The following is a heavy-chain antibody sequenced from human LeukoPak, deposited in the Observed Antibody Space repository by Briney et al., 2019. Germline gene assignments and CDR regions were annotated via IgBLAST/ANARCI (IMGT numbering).Heavy chain of an antibody. Sequence: SETLSLTCAVYGGSFSGYYWSWIRQPPGKGLEWIGEINHSGSTNYNPSLRSRVTISVDTSKNQFSLKLSSVTAADTAVYYCARGGSITIFGVAGGWFDPWGQGTLVTVSS. CDR2: INHSGST. CDR3: ARGGSITIFGVAGGWFDP. D-gene: IGHD3-3*01. CDR1: GGSFSGYY. V-gene: IGHV4-34*01. J-gene: IGHJ5*02.